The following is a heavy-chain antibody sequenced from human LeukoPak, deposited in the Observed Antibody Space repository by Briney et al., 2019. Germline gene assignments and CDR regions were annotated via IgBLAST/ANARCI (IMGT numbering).Heavy chain of an antibody. J-gene: IGHJ4*02. D-gene: IGHD3-10*01. V-gene: IGHV3-21*01. CDR1: GFTFSSYS. Sequence: GGSLRLSCAASGFTFSSYSMNWVRQAPGKGLEWVSSISSSSSYIYYADSVKGRFAISRDNAKNSLYLQMNSLRAEDTAVYYCAREGRYYGSGSYKYYFDYWGQGTLVTVSS. CDR2: ISSSSSYI. CDR3: AREGRYYGSGSYKYYFDY.